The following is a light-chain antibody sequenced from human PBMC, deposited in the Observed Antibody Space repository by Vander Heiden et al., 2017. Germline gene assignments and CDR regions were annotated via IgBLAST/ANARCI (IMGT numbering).Light chain of an antibody. Sequence: QSALTQPASVSGSPGQSIIISSPGTSSAVGGYNYVSWYQQHPGKAPKRMIYDVSNRPSGVSNRFSGSKSGNTASLTISVLQAEDEADYYCSSYTSSSTLYVFGTGTKVTVL. J-gene: IGLJ1*01. V-gene: IGLV2-14*01. CDR1: SSAVGGYNY. CDR2: DVS. CDR3: SSYTSSSTLYV.